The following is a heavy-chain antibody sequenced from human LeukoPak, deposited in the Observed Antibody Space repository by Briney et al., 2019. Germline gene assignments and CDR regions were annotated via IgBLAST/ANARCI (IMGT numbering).Heavy chain of an antibody. J-gene: IGHJ5*02. CDR2: INHSGST. V-gene: IGHV4-34*01. CDR1: GGSFSGYY. Sequence: SETLSLTCAVYGGSFSGYYWSWIRQPPGKGLEWIGEINHSGSTNYNPSLKSRVTISVDTSKNQFSLKLSSVTAADTAVYYCARGNLYYDILTGYQKTNWFDPWGQGTLVTVSS. D-gene: IGHD3-9*01. CDR3: ARGNLYYDILTGYQKTNWFDP.